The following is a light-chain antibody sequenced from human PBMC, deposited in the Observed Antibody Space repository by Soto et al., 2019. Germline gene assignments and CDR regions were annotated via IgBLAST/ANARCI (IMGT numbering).Light chain of an antibody. CDR3: QTWGTGILVA. Sequence: QLVLTQSPSASASLGASVKLTCTLSSGHSTYAIAWHQQQPEKGPRYLMKLNSDGSHTKGDGIPDRFSGSSSGAERYLTISSLQSEDEADYYCQTWGTGILVAFGGGTKVTVL. V-gene: IGLV4-69*01. J-gene: IGLJ2*01. CDR2: LNSDGSH. CDR1: SGHSTYA.